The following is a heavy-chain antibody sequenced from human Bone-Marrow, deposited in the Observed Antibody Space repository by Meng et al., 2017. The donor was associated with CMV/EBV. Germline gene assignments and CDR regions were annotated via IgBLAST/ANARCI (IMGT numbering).Heavy chain of an antibody. Sequence: GESLKISCLGSGYTFGDCALGWVRQAPGKGLGWIGFIRSKTCGGTTEYAASVRGRFTVSRDDSKSMAYLQMNSLRAEDTAIYYCTGGGTKWEIEYWGQGTLVTVSS. D-gene: IGHD1-26*01. V-gene: IGHV3-49*04. CDR2: IRSKTCGGTT. CDR3: TGGGTKWEIEY. CDR1: GYTFGDCA. J-gene: IGHJ4*02.